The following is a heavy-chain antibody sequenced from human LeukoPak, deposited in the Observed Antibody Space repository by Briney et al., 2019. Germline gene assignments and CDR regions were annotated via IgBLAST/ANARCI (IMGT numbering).Heavy chain of an antibody. CDR2: ISYDGSNK. D-gene: IGHD6-19*01. V-gene: IGHV3-30*18. CDR3: AKSNGQWLANNWFDP. CDR1: GFTFSSFA. J-gene: IGHJ5*02. Sequence: GRSPRLSCAASGFTFSSFAMHWVRPAPGKGLGWVAVISYDGSNKYYADSVKGRFTSSRDNSKNTLYLQMNSLRAEDTAVYYCAKSNGQWLANNWFDPWGQGTLVTVSS.